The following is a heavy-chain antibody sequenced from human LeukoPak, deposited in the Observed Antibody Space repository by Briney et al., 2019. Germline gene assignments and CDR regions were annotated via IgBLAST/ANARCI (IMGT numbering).Heavy chain of an antibody. CDR3: ARGFGYSNYFDY. CDR2: IYYSGST. Sequence: SQTLSLTCTVSGGSISSGDYYWSWIRQPPGKGLEWIGYIYYSGSTYYNPSLKSRVTISVDTSKNQFSLKLSSVTAADTAVYYCARGFGYSNYFDYWGQGTLVTVS. D-gene: IGHD4-11*01. J-gene: IGHJ4*02. CDR1: GGSISSGDYY. V-gene: IGHV4-30-4*08.